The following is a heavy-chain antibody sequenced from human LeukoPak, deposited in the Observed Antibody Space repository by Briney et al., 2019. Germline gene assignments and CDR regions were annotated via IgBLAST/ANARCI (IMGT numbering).Heavy chain of an antibody. Sequence: PSETLSLTCTVSGGSISSGDYYWSWIRQPPGKGLEWIGEINHSGSTKYNPSLKSRVTTSVDTSKNQFSLNLRSVTAADTAVYYCARGLRGGGSYAMDVWGQGTTVTVYS. V-gene: IGHV4-39*07. D-gene: IGHD2-15*01. CDR3: ARGLRGGGSYAMDV. CDR1: GGSISSGDYY. J-gene: IGHJ6*02. CDR2: INHSGST.